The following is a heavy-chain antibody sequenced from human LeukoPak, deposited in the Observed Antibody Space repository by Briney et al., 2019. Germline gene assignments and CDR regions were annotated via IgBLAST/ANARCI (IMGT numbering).Heavy chain of an antibody. CDR3: ARDRSVYCSSTSCRDAFDI. D-gene: IGHD2-2*01. CDR2: ISSSGSTI. V-gene: IGHV3-11*04. Sequence: GGSLRLSCAASGFTFSDYYMSWIRQAPGKGLEWVSYISSSGSTIYYADPVKGRFTISRDNAKNSLYLQMNSLRAEDTAVYYCARDRSVYCSSTSCRDAFDIWGQGTMVTVSS. J-gene: IGHJ3*02. CDR1: GFTFSDYY.